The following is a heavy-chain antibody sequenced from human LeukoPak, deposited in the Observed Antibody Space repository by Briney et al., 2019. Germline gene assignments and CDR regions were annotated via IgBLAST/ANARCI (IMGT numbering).Heavy chain of an antibody. V-gene: IGHV1-2*06. D-gene: IGHD3-16*02. Sequence: ASVKVSRRASGYTFTGYYMHWVRQAPGQGLEWMGRINPNSGGTNYAQKFQGRVTMTRDTSISTAYMELSRLRSDDTAVYYCARAGTLYRAPGDYWGQGTLVTVSS. CDR1: GYTFTGYY. CDR3: ARAGTLYRAPGDY. J-gene: IGHJ4*02. CDR2: INPNSGGT.